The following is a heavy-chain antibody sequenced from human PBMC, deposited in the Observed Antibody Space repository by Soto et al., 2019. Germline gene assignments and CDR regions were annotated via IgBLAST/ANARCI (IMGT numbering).Heavy chain of an antibody. CDR2: IYTGGGT. V-gene: IGHV3-53*01. J-gene: IGHJ4*02. Sequence: EVQVVESGGGLIQPGGSLRLSCAVSGFTVTINSMSWVRPAPGKWLEWVSVIYTGGGTYYADSVKGRFTISRDTSNNTLYLQMNSLRGEDTAVYYCHGYGDWGQGTLVTVSS. D-gene: IGHD5-12*01. CDR3: HGYGD. CDR1: GFTVTINS.